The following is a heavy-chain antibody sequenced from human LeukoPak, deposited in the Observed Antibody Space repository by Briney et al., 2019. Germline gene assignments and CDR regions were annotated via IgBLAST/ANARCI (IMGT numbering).Heavy chain of an antibody. CDR2: INPNSGST. D-gene: IGHD3-9*01. Sequence: ASVKVSCKASGYTFTGYYMHWVRQAPGQGLEWMGWINPNSGSTNYAQKFQGRVTMTRDTSISTAYMELSRLRSDDTAVYYCARDMGTYYDILTGYFQSNSFDYWGQGTLVTVSS. J-gene: IGHJ4*02. V-gene: IGHV1-2*02. CDR1: GYTFTGYY. CDR3: ARDMGTYYDILTGYFQSNSFDY.